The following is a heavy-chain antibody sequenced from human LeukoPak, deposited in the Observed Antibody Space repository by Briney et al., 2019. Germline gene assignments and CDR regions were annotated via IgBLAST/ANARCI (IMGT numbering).Heavy chain of an antibody. CDR1: GGSISSYY. Sequence: SETLSLTCTVSGGSISSYYWSWIRQPPGKGLQWIGYIYHSGSTNYNPSLKSRVTISVDTSKNQFSLKLSSVTAADTAVYYCARVRYSGSYFDYWGQGTLVTVSS. CDR3: ARVRYSGSYFDY. D-gene: IGHD1-26*01. J-gene: IGHJ4*02. V-gene: IGHV4-59*01. CDR2: IYHSGST.